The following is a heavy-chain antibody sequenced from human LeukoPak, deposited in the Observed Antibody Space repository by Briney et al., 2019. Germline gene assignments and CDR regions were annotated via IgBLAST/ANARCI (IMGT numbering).Heavy chain of an antibody. Sequence: PGGSLRLSCAASGFTFSSYSMNWVRQAPGKGLEWVSSISSSSSYIYYADSVKGRFTISRDNAKNSLYLQMNSLRAEDTAVYYCARDNRYMVRGVITDYYYYYMDVWGKGTTVTVSS. J-gene: IGHJ6*03. CDR2: ISSSSSYI. CDR3: ARDNRYMVRGVITDYYYYYMDV. D-gene: IGHD3-10*01. V-gene: IGHV3-21*01. CDR1: GFTFSSYS.